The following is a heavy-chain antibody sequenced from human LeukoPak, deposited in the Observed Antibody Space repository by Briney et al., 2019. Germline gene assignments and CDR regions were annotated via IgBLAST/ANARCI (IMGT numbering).Heavy chain of an antibody. CDR2: IYSGSST. D-gene: IGHD3-16*01. V-gene: IGHV3-66*01. J-gene: IGHJ3*01. Sequence: GGSLRLSCAVSGFTVSSNYMSWVRQAPGKGLEWVSVIYSGSSTYYADSVKGRFTISRDNFKNMLYLQMNNLRAEDTAVYYCARGGTRVAFDFWGQGTMVTVSS. CDR1: GFTVSSNY. CDR3: ARGGTRVAFDF.